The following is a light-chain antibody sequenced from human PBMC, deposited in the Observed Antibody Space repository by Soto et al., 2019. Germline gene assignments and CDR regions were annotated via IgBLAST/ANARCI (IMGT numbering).Light chain of an antibody. CDR1: SSDVGGYNY. CDR2: EVS. V-gene: IGLV2-14*01. CDR3: CSYAGSYPYV. Sequence: QSVLTQPAFVSGSPGQSITISCTGTSSDVGGYNYVSWYQHPPGKAPKLMISEVSNRPSGVSNRFSGSKSGNTASLTISGLQAEDEADYYCCSYAGSYPYVFGTGTKLTVL. J-gene: IGLJ1*01.